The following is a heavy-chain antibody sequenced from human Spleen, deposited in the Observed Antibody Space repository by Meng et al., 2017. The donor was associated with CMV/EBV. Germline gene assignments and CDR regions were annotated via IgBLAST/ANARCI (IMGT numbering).Heavy chain of an antibody. D-gene: IGHD5-12*01. V-gene: IGHV1-69*05. CDR2: ILPIFTTT. CDR3: ARCRGYSGYDPSGDWFFDL. CDR1: FNNSA. J-gene: IGHJ2*01. Sequence: FNNSAIAWVRQAPGQGLEWMGGILPIFTTTNYPQKFQGRVTMTTDESTSTAYMELSSLRSEDTAVYYCARCRGYSGYDPSGDWFFDLWGRGTLVTVSS.